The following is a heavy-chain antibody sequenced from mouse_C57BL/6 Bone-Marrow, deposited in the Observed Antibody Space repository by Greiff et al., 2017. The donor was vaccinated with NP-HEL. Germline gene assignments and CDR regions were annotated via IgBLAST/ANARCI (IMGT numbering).Heavy chain of an antibody. CDR1: GYTFTDYE. Sequence: QVQLQQSGAELVRPGASVTLSCKASGYTFTDYEMHWVKQTPVHGLEWIGAIDPETGGTAYNQKFKGKAILTADKSSSTAYMELRSLTSEDSDVYYCTRGGYGYPWFAYWGKGTLVTVSA. V-gene: IGHV1-15*01. J-gene: IGHJ3*01. CDR3: TRGGYGYPWFAY. D-gene: IGHD2-2*01. CDR2: IDPETGGT.